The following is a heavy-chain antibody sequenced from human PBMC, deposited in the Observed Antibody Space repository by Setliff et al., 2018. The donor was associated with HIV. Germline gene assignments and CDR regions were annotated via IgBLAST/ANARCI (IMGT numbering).Heavy chain of an antibody. Sequence: SETLSLTCTVSGGSMSTYYWSWIRQPPGKGLEWIGYIYTSGSTNYNPSLASRVPISVDMSKNQFSLKLNSLSAADTAVYYCARWESAQKAFNPWGHGTMVTVSS. CDR1: GGSMSTYY. J-gene: IGHJ3*01. CDR3: ARWESAQKAFNP. CDR2: IYTSGST. D-gene: IGHD1-26*01. V-gene: IGHV4-4*08.